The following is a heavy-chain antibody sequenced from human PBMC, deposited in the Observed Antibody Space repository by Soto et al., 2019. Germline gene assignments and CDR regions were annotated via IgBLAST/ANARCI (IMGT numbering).Heavy chain of an antibody. V-gene: IGHV1-18*01. CDR3: TREKVGMATSDALDI. CDR2: ISAYTGNT. Sequence: GASVKVSCKASGYTFTSYGISGVRPAPGQGLEWMGWISAYTGNTNYAQELQGRVTMTTDTSMSTAYMELRSLRSDDTAVYYCTREKVGMATSDALDIWAQGTMITVSS. D-gene: IGHD2-21*01. J-gene: IGHJ3*02. CDR1: GYTFTSYG.